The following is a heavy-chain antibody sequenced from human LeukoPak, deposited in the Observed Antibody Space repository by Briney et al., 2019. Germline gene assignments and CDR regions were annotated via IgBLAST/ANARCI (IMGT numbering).Heavy chain of an antibody. J-gene: IGHJ4*02. CDR2: INSDGSTT. CDR1: GFTCSSYW. CDR3: ARVAYYYDSSGYYFDY. Sequence: PGGSLRLSCAASGFTCSSYWMLWVRQAPGKALVWVSRINSDGSTTSYADSVKGRFTISRDNAKNTLYLQMNSLRAEDTAVYYCARVAYYYDSSGYYFDYWGQGTLVTVSS. D-gene: IGHD3-22*01. V-gene: IGHV3-74*01.